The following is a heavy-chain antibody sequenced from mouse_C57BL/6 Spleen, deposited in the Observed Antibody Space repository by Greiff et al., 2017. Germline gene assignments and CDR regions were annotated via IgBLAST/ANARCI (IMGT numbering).Heavy chain of an antibody. Sequence: VQLQQSGAELMKPGASVKLSCKATGYTFTGYWIEWVKQRPGHGLEWIGEILPGRGSTNYNEKFKGKATFTADTSSNTAYLQLSSLTTEDSAIYYCARFADGYGSYYAMDYWGQGTSVTVSS. J-gene: IGHJ4*01. D-gene: IGHD2-2*01. V-gene: IGHV1-9*01. CDR2: ILPGRGST. CDR3: ARFADGYGSYYAMDY. CDR1: GYTFTGYW.